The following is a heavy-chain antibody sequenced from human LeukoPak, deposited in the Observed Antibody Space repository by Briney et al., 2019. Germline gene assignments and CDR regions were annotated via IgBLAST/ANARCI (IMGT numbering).Heavy chain of an antibody. V-gene: IGHV1-69*13. J-gene: IGHJ3*02. CDR2: IIPMFDTI. CDR1: GGTFSSYS. D-gene: IGHD2-2*02. CDR3: AREGPICSSATCYTGNVFDI. Sequence: ASVKVSSKASGGTFSSYSISWVRQAPGQGLEWMGGIIPMFDTINYAQKFQGRVTITADESTNTAYMELSSLRSEDTAVYYCAREGPICSSATCYTGNVFDIWGQGTMVTVSS.